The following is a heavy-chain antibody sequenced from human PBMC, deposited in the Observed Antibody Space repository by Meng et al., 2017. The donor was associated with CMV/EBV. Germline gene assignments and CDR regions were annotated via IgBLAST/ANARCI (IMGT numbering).Heavy chain of an antibody. CDR2: IKSKTDGGTT. D-gene: IGHD2-2*01. J-gene: IGHJ4*02. CDR1: GFTFSNAW. Sequence: GESLKISCAASGFTFSNAWMSWVRQAPGKGLEWVGSIKSKTDGGTTDYAAPVKGRFTISRDDSKNTLYLQMNSLKTEDTAVYYCTTQIVVVPAATAYIDDWGQGTLVTVSS. CDR3: TTQIVVVPAATAYIDD. V-gene: IGHV3-15*01.